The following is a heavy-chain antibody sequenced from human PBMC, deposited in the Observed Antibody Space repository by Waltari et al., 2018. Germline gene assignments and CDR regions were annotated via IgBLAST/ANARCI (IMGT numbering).Heavy chain of an antibody. CDR1: GYTFTSYG. V-gene: IGHV1-18*01. CDR3: ARESSIGIAARPPRYYYYGMDV. Sequence: QVQLVQSGAEVKKPGASVKVSCKASGYTFTSYGISWVRQAPGQGLEWMGWISAYNGNTNYAQKLQGRVTMTTDTSTSTAYMELRSLRSDDTAVYYCARESSIGIAARPPRYYYYGMDVWGQGTTVTVSS. CDR2: ISAYNGNT. D-gene: IGHD6-6*01. J-gene: IGHJ6*02.